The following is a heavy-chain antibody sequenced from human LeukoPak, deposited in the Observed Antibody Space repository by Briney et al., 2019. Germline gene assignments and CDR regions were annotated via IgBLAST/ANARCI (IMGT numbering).Heavy chain of an antibody. J-gene: IGHJ3*02. CDR2: IYTSGST. D-gene: IGHD3-16*01. CDR1: GGSISSGSYY. CDR3: ARDWGLGGFDI. V-gene: IGHV4-61*02. Sequence: PSETLSLTCTVSGGSISSGSYYWNWIRQPAGKGLEWIGRIYTSGSTNYNPSLKSRVTISVDTSKNQFSLKLSSVTAADTAVYYCARDWGLGGFDIWGQGTMVTVSS.